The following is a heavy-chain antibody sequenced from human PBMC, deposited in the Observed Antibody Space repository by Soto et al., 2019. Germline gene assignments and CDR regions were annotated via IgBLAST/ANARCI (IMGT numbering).Heavy chain of an antibody. CDR1: GGSVSSGSYY. V-gene: IGHV4-61*01. Sequence: PSETLSLTCTVSGGSVSSGSYYWSWIRQPPGKGLEWIGYIYYSGSTNYNPSLKSRVTISVDTSKNQFSLKLSSVTAADTAVYYCARAVGDYDILTGYYTSYYYGMDVWGQGTTVTVSS. CDR2: IYYSGST. D-gene: IGHD3-9*01. CDR3: ARAVGDYDILTGYYTSYYYGMDV. J-gene: IGHJ6*02.